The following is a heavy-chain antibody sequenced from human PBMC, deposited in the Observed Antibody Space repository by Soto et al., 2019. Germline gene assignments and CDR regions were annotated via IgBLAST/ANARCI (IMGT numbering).Heavy chain of an antibody. D-gene: IGHD2-15*01. J-gene: IGHJ4*02. CDR3: ARDRSGIDY. V-gene: IGHV3-9*01. CDR1: GFTFDDYA. Sequence: EVYLVESGGGLVQPGRSLRLSCAASGFTFDDYAMHWVRQAPGKGLEWVSGISWNSGSIGYVDSVKGRFTISRDNAKNSLYLQMNSLRAEDTAVYYCARDRSGIDYWGQGTLVTVSS. CDR2: ISWNSGSI.